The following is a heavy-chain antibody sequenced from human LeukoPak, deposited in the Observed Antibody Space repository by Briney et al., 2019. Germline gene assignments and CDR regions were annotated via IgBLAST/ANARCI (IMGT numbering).Heavy chain of an antibody. CDR3: ARRHLLRGYYYYYMDV. Sequence: GGSLRLSCAASGFTFSDYYMSWIRQAPGKGLEWVSYISSSGSTIYYADSVKGRFTISRDNAKNSLYLQMNSLRAEDTAVYYCARRHLLRGYYYYYMDVWGKGTTVTVSS. V-gene: IGHV3-11*04. CDR1: GFTFSDYY. CDR2: ISSSGSTI. J-gene: IGHJ6*03.